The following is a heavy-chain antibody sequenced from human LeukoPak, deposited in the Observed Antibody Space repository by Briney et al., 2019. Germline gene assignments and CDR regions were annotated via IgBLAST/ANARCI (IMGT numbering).Heavy chain of an antibody. CDR2: IKQDGSEK. CDR1: GFTFSNYW. CDR3: ARVKVVPQYYFDY. D-gene: IGHD2-15*01. Sequence: GGSLRLSCAASGFTFSNYWMSWVRQAPGKGLEWVANIKQDGSEKYFVDSVKGRFTISRDNAKNSLYLQMNSLRVEDTAMYYCARVKVVPQYYFDYWGQGTLVTVSS. V-gene: IGHV3-7*05. J-gene: IGHJ4*02.